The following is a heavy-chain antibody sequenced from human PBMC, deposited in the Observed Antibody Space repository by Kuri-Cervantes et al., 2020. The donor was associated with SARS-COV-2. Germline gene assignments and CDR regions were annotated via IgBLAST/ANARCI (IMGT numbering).Heavy chain of an antibody. D-gene: IGHD6-19*01. CDR3: ARGTVAVAGDAFDV. J-gene: IGHJ3*01. Sequence: GGSLRLSCSASGFTVNSYYINGVRQAPGKGLEWVSVIFTDDKTYYADSVKDRVNMSRDNFRNTLFLQINILRADDTAVYYCARGTVAVAGDAFDVWGHGTVVTVSS. CDR1: GFTVNSYY. CDR2: IFTDDKT. V-gene: IGHV3-66*01.